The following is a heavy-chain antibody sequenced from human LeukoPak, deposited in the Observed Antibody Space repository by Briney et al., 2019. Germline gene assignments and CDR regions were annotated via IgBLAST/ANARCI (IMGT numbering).Heavy chain of an antibody. V-gene: IGHV3-30*02. CDR1: GLTFSSYG. J-gene: IGHJ3*02. D-gene: IGHD6-25*01. CDR3: AKALYSSGPDAFDS. Sequence: GGSVRLSCAASGLTFSSYGMHWVRQAPGKGLEWVARIRYDGRNKYYEESVKGRFTISRDNSKNTPYLQMNSLRAEDTAVYYCAKALYSSGPDAFDSWGQGTMVTVSS. CDR2: IRYDGRNK.